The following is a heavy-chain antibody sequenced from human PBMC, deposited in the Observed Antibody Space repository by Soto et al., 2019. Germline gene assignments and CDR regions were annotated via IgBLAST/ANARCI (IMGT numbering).Heavy chain of an antibody. CDR3: VHRQRDGVTALKAENFDL. CDR1: GGNFSSYA. CDR2: IVPLFGTT. D-gene: IGHD2-8*01. J-gene: IGHJ4*02. Sequence: QAQLVQSGAELQKPGSSVKVSCKASGGNFSSYAISWLRQAPGQGLEWMGGIVPLFGTTNYAQKFKGRLMITADESTTTAYMELSSLRFEDTAIYYCVHRQRDGVTALKAENFDLWGQGTLVTVSS. V-gene: IGHV1-69*01.